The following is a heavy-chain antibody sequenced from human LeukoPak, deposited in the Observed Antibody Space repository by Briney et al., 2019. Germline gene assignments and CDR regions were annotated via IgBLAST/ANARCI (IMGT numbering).Heavy chain of an antibody. Sequence: GGSLRLYCAASGFTLSNYWLGWVRQATGKGLEWVANTKPDGSAEYYAGSVRGRFTTSRDNANNLLYLQMNRLRAEDAAVDYCARADCLNTNFDYWGQGTLVTVSS. J-gene: IGHJ4*02. CDR3: ARADCLNTNFDY. V-gene: IGHV3-7*01. CDR1: GFTLSNYW. CDR2: TKPDGSAE. D-gene: IGHD2-21*01.